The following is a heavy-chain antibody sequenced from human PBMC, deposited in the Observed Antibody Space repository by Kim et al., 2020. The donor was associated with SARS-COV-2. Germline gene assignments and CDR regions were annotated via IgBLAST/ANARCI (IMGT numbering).Heavy chain of an antibody. Sequence: GGSLRLSCVASGFNFSLYSMTWVRQAPGKGLDWVANVRPDGREIHYADSVKGRFTISRDNTKNSVFLQMNTLSADDTAVYYCAGGGGFVWGQGTLVTASS. J-gene: IGHJ4*02. CDR3: AGGGGFV. V-gene: IGHV3-7*04. CDR1: GFNFSLYS. CDR2: VRPDGREI.